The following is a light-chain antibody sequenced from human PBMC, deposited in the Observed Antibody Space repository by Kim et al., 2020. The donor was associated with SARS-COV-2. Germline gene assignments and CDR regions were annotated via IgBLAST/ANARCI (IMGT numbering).Light chain of an antibody. V-gene: IGKV2-28*01. CDR1: QSLLHSNGSNF. J-gene: IGKJ5*01. CDR2: LVS. CDR3: MQALRIPIT. Sequence: PASVFCMSSQSLLHSNGSNFLNWYLQKPGQSPQLLIYLVSNRASGVPDRFSGSGSGTDFTLKISRVEAEDVGVYYCMQALRIPITFGQGTRLEIK.